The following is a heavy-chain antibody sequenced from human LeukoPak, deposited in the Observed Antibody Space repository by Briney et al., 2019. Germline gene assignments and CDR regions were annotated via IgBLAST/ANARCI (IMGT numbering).Heavy chain of an antibody. CDR2: INPNSGGT. CDR1: GYTFTGYY. CDR3: ARVEIVGASKHFDY. Sequence: ASVKVSCKASGYTFTGYYMHWVRQAPGQGLEWMGWINPNSGGTNYAQKFQGRVTMTRDTSISTAYMELSRLRSDDTAVYYCARVEIVGASKHFDYWGQETLVTVSS. J-gene: IGHJ4*02. V-gene: IGHV1-2*02. D-gene: IGHD1-26*01.